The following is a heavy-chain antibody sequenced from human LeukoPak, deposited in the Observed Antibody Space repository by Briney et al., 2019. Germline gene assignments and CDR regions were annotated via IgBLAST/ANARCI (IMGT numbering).Heavy chain of an antibody. J-gene: IGHJ4*02. Sequence: SVKVSCKASGGTFSSYAISWVRQAPGQGLEWMGGIIPIFGTANYAQKFQGRVTITTDESTSTAYMELSSLRSEDTAVYYCARGLRYYYDSSGYFDHWGQGTLVTVSS. CDR3: ARGLRYYYDSSGYFDH. CDR2: IIPIFGTA. CDR1: GGTFSSYA. V-gene: IGHV1-69*05. D-gene: IGHD3-22*01.